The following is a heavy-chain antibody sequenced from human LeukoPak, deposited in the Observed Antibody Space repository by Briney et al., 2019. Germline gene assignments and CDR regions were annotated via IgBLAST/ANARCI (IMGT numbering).Heavy chain of an antibody. CDR3: ARDRKSRIVGVIQHYLDY. D-gene: IGHD1-26*01. V-gene: IGHV3-7*01. CDR1: GFTFGSYG. J-gene: IGHJ4*02. Sequence: GGTLRLSCAASGFTFGSYGMNWVRQAPGKGLEWVANIKQDGSGKYYVDSVKGRFTISRDNAKNSLFLQMNSLRAEDTSVYYCARDRKSRIVGVIQHYLDYWGQGTLVTVSS. CDR2: IKQDGSGK.